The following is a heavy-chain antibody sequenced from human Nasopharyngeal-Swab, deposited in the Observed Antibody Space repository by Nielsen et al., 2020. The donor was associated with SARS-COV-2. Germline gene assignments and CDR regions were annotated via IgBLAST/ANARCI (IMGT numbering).Heavy chain of an antibody. CDR3: ARDRSGFGFDF. CDR2: VSTGGDYI. CDR1: GFTFRFYT. D-gene: IGHD3-3*01. V-gene: IGHV3-21*01. J-gene: IGHJ4*02. Sequence: GVLKISCAASGFTFRFYTMHWVRQAPGKGLEWVSSVSTGGDYIHYADLVQGRFAIPRDNAKDSLYLQMNSLRAEDTAIYYCARDRSGFGFDFWGQGALVTVSP.